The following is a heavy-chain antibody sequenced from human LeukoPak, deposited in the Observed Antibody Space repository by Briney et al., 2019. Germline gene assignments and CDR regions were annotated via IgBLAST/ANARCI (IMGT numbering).Heavy chain of an antibody. Sequence: GASVKGSCKVSGYTLTELSMHWVRQAPGKGLEWMGGFDPEDGETIYAQKFQGRVTMTEDTSTDTAYMELSSLRSEDTAVYYCATVVPAAYYNWFDPWGQGTLVTVSS. CDR1: GYTLTELS. CDR2: FDPEDGET. J-gene: IGHJ5*02. CDR3: ATVVPAAYYNWFDP. D-gene: IGHD2-2*01. V-gene: IGHV1-24*01.